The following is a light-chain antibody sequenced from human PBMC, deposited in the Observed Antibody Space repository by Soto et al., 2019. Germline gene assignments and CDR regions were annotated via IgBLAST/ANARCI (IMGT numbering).Light chain of an antibody. CDR1: QSVSSN. J-gene: IGKJ5*01. V-gene: IGKV3-15*01. CDR2: GAS. Sequence: EIVMTQSPATLSVSPGERATLSCRASQSVSSNLAWYQQKPGQAPRLLIYGASTRATGIPARFGGSGSGTEFTLTISSLQSEDFAVYYCQQYYNWPPITFGQGTRLEIK. CDR3: QQYYNWPPIT.